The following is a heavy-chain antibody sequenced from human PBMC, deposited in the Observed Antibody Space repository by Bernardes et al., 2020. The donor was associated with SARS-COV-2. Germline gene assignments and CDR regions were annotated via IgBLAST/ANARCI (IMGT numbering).Heavy chain of an antibody. V-gene: IGHV4-59*01. D-gene: IGHD3-10*01. Sequence: SETLSLTCTVSGGSISSYYWSWIRQPPGKGLEWIGYIYYSGSTNYNPSLKSRVTISVDTSKNQFSLKLSSVTAADTAVYYCASSSTMVRGSRGAFDIWGQGTMVTGSS. CDR2: IYYSGST. CDR3: ASSSTMVRGSRGAFDI. CDR1: GGSISSYY. J-gene: IGHJ3*02.